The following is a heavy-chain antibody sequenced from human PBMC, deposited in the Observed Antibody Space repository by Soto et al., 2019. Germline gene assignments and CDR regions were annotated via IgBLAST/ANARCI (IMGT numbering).Heavy chain of an antibody. V-gene: IGHV3-15*07. D-gene: IGHD3-22*01. CDR2: IKSKTDGGTT. J-gene: IGHJ6*02. Sequence: GGSLRLSCAASGFTFSNAWMNWVRQAPGKGLEWVGRIKSKTDGGTTDYAAPVKGRFTISRDDSKNTLYLQMNSLKTEDTAVYYCTTDSRHYYDSSGYWTPYYYYGMDVWGQGTTVTV. CDR1: GFTFSNAW. CDR3: TTDSRHYYDSSGYWTPYYYYGMDV.